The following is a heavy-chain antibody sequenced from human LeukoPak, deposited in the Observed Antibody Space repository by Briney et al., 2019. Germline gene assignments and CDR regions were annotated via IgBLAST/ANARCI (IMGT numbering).Heavy chain of an antibody. CDR2: ISYDGSNK. J-gene: IGHJ3*02. CDR1: GFTFSSYG. D-gene: IGHD6-13*01. Sequence: GGSLRLSCAASGFTFSSYGMHWVRQAPGKGLEWVAVISYDGSNKYYADSVKGRFTISRDNSKNTLYLQMNSLRAEDTAAYYCAKEENTGYSSSWGPFDAFDIWGQGTMVTVSS. V-gene: IGHV3-30*18. CDR3: AKEENTGYSSSWGPFDAFDI.